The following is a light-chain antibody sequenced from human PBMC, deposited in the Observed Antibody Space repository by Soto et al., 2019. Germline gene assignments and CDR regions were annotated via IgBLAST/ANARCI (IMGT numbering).Light chain of an antibody. Sequence: AIRMTQSPSSLSASTGDRVTITCRASQGISSYLAWYQQKPGKAPKLLIYAASTLQSGVPSRFSGSGSGTDFTLTISCLQSEDVATYYCQQYYSYLLTFGGGTKVEIK. J-gene: IGKJ4*01. V-gene: IGKV1-8*01. CDR2: AAS. CDR1: QGISSY. CDR3: QQYYSYLLT.